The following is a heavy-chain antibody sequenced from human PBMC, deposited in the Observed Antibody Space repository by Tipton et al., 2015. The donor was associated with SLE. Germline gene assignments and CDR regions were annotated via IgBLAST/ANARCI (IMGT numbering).Heavy chain of an antibody. CDR3: ARWQQLVLGAFDI. V-gene: IGHV4-59*11. Sequence: TLSLTCTVSGGSISSHYWSWIRQPPGKGLEWIGYIYYSGSTNYHPSLKSRVTISVDTSKNQFSLKLSSVTAADTAVYYCARWQQLVLGAFDIWGQGTMVTVSS. CDR2: IYYSGST. CDR1: GGSISSHY. J-gene: IGHJ3*02. D-gene: IGHD6-13*01.